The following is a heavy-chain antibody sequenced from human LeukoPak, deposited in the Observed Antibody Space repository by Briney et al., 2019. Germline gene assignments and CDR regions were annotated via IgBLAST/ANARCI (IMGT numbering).Heavy chain of an antibody. J-gene: IGHJ5*02. CDR1: GFTFSSYG. CDR3: AKDQSYSWLVRGVKTNWFDP. CDR2: IRYDGSNK. Sequence: SGGSLRLSCAASGFTFSSYGMHWVRQAPGKGLEWVAFIRYDGSNKYYADSVKGRFTISRDNSKNTLYLQMNSLRAEDTAVYYCAKDQSYSWLVRGVKTNWFDPWGQGTLVTVSS. V-gene: IGHV3-30*02. D-gene: IGHD3-10*01.